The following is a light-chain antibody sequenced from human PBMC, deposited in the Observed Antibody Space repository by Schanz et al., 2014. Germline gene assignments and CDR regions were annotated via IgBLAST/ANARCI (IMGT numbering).Light chain of an antibody. CDR1: QDISSY. J-gene: IGKJ3*01. CDR2: AAS. Sequence: DIQLTQSPSSLSVSLGARVTITCQASQDISSYLAWYQQKPGKAPKLLIYAASTLQSGVPSRFSGSGSGTDFTLTISSLQPEDFATYYCQQSYSTSSFGPGTKVDIK. V-gene: IGKV1-39*01. CDR3: QQSYSTSS.